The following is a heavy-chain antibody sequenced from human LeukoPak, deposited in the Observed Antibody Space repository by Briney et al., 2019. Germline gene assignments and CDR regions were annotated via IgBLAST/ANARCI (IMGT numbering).Heavy chain of an antibody. J-gene: IGHJ3*02. V-gene: IGHV3-7*01. CDR2: IKQDGSAK. CDR3: ARVNPLVAPGALDI. CDR1: GFTLSNYN. D-gene: IGHD5-12*01. Sequence: PGGSLRLSCEGSGFTLSNYNMNWVRQAPGKGLEWVANIKQDGSAKYYMDSVKGRFAISRDNAKNSLYLRMNSLGAEDTAVYYCARVNPLVAPGALDIWGQGTMVAVSS.